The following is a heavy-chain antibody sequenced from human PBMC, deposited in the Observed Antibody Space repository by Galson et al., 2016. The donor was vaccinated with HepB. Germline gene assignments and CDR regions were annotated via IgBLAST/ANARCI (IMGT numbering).Heavy chain of an antibody. Sequence: SLRLSCAASGFTFSSYDMHWVRQATGKGLEWVSAIGTSGDTYYPGSVKGRFTISRENAKNSLYLQMNTLRAGDTAVYYCARGGGYSGYFGMDVWGQGTTVTVSS. CDR1: GFTFSSYD. D-gene: IGHD4-23*01. CDR2: IGTSGDT. CDR3: ARGGGYSGYFGMDV. V-gene: IGHV3-13*01. J-gene: IGHJ6*02.